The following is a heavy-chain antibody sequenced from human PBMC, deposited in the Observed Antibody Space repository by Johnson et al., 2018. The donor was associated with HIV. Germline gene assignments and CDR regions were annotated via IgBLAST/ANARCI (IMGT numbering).Heavy chain of an antibody. D-gene: IGHD3-3*01. J-gene: IGHJ3*01. CDR1: GFTFDDFG. CDR3: AGPIFVVVSSPVAAFGV. V-gene: IGHV3-20*04. CDR2: LNWNGGTT. Sequence: VQLVESGGRVVRPGGSLRLSCAASGFTFDDFGMSWVRQAPGKGLEWVSGLNWNGGTTFYAEAVKGRFTISRDNAKNSLYLQMNSMRAADTALYYCAGPIFVVVSSPVAAFGVWGQGTMVTVSS.